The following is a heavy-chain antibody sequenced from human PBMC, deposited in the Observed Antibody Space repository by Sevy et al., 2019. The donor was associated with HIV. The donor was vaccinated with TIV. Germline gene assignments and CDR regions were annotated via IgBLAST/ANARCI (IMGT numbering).Heavy chain of an antibody. CDR3: ARGVVGITMVRGVINAFDP. D-gene: IGHD3-10*01. Sequence: ASVKVSCKASGYTFTSYAMHWVRQAPGQRLEWMGWINAGNGITKYSQKFQGRVTITRDTSASTAYMELSSLRSEDTAVYYCARGVVGITMVRGVINAFDPWGQGTLVTVSS. J-gene: IGHJ5*02. CDR2: INAGNGIT. CDR1: GYTFTSYA. V-gene: IGHV1-3*01.